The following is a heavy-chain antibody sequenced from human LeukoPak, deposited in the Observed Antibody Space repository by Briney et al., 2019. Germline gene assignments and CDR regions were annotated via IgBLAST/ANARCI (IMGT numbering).Heavy chain of an antibody. V-gene: IGHV3-30*02. Sequence: GGSVRLSCAASGFTFITYGMHWVRQAPGQGLEWVALIRHDGSNKYYADSVKGRFTISRDNSKNTLYLQMNSLRAEDTAVYYCAKPPRYSSSYPDYWGQGTLVTVSS. CDR3: AKPPRYSSSYPDY. J-gene: IGHJ4*02. D-gene: IGHD6-6*01. CDR1: GFTFITYG. CDR2: IRHDGSNK.